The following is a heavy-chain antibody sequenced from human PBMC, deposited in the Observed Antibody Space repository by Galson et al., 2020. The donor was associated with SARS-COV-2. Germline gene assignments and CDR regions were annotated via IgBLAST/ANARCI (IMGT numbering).Heavy chain of an antibody. D-gene: IGHD6-6*01. Sequence: SVKVSCKTSGFTFTSSDVQWVRQARGHRLEWRGGIVVGRGKTNYAQKFQERVTITRDMSTSTAYMELSSLTYEDTAVYYCAAFVARPVYWGQGTLVTVSS. CDR3: AAFVARPVY. J-gene: IGHJ4*02. CDR2: IVVGRGKT. CDR1: GFTFTSSD. V-gene: IGHV1-58*01.